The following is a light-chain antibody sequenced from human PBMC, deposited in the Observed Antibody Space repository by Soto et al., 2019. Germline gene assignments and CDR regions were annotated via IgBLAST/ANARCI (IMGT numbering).Light chain of an antibody. Sequence: QSALTQPPSASGSPGQSVTISCTGTSNDVGGYKYVSWYQQHPGKAPKLMIFEVNKRPSGVPDRFSGSKSGNTASLTVSGLQAEDEADYYCSSYAGINNLGVFGTGTKLTVL. V-gene: IGLV2-8*01. CDR2: EVN. CDR3: SSYAGINNLGV. CDR1: SNDVGGYKY. J-gene: IGLJ1*01.